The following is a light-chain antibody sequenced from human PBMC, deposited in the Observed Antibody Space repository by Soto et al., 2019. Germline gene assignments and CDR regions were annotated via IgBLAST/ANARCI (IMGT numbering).Light chain of an antibody. CDR3: VQALQTPLT. V-gene: IGKV2-28*01. CDR2: LGS. Sequence: EIVMTQSPLSLPVTPGEPASISCRSSQSLLDSNGYNFLDWYLQKPGQSPQLLIYLGSYRASGVPDRFSGSGSGTEFTLKIRRVEAEDVGVYYCVQALQTPLTFGQGTKVEI. J-gene: IGKJ1*01. CDR1: QSLLDSNGYNF.